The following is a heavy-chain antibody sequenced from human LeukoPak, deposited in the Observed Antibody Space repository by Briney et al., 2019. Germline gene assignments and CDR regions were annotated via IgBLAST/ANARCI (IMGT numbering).Heavy chain of an antibody. CDR1: GGSLSSGGYY. Sequence: PSETLSLTCTVSGGSLSSGGYYWGWIRQHPGTGLEWLGYIYYSGSTYYNPSLKSRVTISVDTSKNQFSLKLSSVTAADTAVYYCARTIRDYYYGMDVWGQGTTVTVSS. D-gene: IGHD5-24*01. CDR2: IYYSGST. J-gene: IGHJ6*02. CDR3: ARTIRDYYYGMDV. V-gene: IGHV4-31*03.